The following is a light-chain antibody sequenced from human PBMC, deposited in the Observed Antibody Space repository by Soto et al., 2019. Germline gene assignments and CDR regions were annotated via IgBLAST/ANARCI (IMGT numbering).Light chain of an antibody. V-gene: IGLV2-14*03. CDR2: DVS. CDR3: SSYTSSSTRV. Sequence: QSVLTQPASVSGSPGQSITISCTGTSSDVGRYNYVSWYQHHPGKAPKLMIYDVSNRPSGVSNRFSGSKSGNTASLTISGLQAEDEADYYCSSYTSSSTRVFRTGTKLTVL. CDR1: SSDVGRYNY. J-gene: IGLJ1*01.